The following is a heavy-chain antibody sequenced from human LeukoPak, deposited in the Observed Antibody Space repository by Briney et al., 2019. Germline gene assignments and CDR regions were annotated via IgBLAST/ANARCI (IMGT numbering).Heavy chain of an antibody. CDR2: IYYSGST. Sequence: SETLPLTCTVSGGSISSYYWSWIRQPPGKGLEWIGYIYYSGSTNYNPSLKSRVTISVDTSKNQFSLKLSSVTAADTAVYYCARHRGTYYYYGMDVWGQGTTVTVS. J-gene: IGHJ6*02. CDR3: ARHRGTYYYYGMDV. CDR1: GGSISSYY. V-gene: IGHV4-59*08.